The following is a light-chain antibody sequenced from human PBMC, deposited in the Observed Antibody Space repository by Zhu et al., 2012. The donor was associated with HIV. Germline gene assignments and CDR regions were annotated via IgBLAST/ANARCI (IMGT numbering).Light chain of an antibody. CDR3: QQYYTYPLT. CDR2: AAS. V-gene: IGKV1-8*01. Sequence: AIRMTQSPSSFSASTGDKVTIACRASQAINNHLAWYQQKPGKAPQLLMSAASSLQNGVPSRFSGSGSGTDFTLTISCLQSEDFATYYCQQYYTYPLTFGQGTKLEIK. CDR1: QAINNH. J-gene: IGKJ2*01.